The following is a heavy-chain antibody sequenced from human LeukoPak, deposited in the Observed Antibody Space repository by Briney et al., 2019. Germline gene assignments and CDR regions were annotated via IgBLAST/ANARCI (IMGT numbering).Heavy chain of an antibody. J-gene: IGHJ4*02. Sequence: GRSLRLSCAASGFTFSSYGMHWVRQAPGKGLEWVAVISYDGSNKYYADSVKGRFTISRDNSKNTLYLQMNSLRAEDTAVYYCAKERTVLEWLTSYWGQGTLVTVSS. CDR1: GFTFSSYG. V-gene: IGHV3-30*18. CDR3: AKERTVLEWLTSY. D-gene: IGHD3-3*01. CDR2: ISYDGSNK.